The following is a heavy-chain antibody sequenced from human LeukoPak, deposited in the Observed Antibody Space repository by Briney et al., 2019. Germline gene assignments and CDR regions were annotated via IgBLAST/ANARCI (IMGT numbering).Heavy chain of an antibody. J-gene: IGHJ4*02. CDR3: ARDRGYSCGY. CDR2: ISGSGDST. D-gene: IGHD5-18*01. Sequence: GGPLRLSCAASGFTFSSYAMNWVRQAPGKGLEWVSTISGSGDSTYYADSVKGRFTISRDNSKNTLYLQMNSLRAEVTAVYYCARDRGYSCGYWGQGTLVTVSS. CDR1: GFTFSSYA. V-gene: IGHV3-23*01.